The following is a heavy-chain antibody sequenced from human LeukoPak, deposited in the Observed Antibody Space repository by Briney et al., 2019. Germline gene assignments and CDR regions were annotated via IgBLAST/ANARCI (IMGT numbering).Heavy chain of an antibody. V-gene: IGHV1-24*01. CDR3: ARGLTHNDY. CDR1: GYTLTELS. J-gene: IGHJ4*02. Sequence: ASVKVSCKVSGYTLTELSMHWVRQAPGKGLEWMGGFDPEDGETIYAQKFQGRVTMTRNTSISTAYMELSSLRSEDTAVYYCARGLTHNDYWGQGTLVTVSS. CDR2: FDPEDGET.